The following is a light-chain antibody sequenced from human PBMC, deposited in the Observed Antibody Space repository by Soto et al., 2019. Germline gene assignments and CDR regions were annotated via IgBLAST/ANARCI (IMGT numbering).Light chain of an antibody. CDR3: SSYTSSSTYA. Sequence: LKQPASGSGAAVESRPIFCTGTSSDVGGDNYVSWYQQHPGKAPKLMIYDVSDRPSGVSNRFSGSKSGNTASLTISGLQAEDEADYYCSSYTSSSTYAFGTGTKVTVL. CDR2: DVS. V-gene: IGLV2-14*01. CDR1: SSDVGGDNY. J-gene: IGLJ1*01.